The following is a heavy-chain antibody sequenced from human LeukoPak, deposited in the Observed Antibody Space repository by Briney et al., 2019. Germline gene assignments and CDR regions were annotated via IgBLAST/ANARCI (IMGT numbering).Heavy chain of an antibody. V-gene: IGHV4-4*07. D-gene: IGHD1-20*01. Sequence: PSETLSLTCTVYGGSISSYYWSWIRQPAGKGLEWIGRIYTSGSTNYNPSLKSRVTMSVDTSKNQFSLKLSSVTAADTAVYYCARLVTGVALNWFDPWGQGTLVTVSS. CDR2: IYTSGST. CDR1: GGSISSYY. J-gene: IGHJ5*02. CDR3: ARLVTGVALNWFDP.